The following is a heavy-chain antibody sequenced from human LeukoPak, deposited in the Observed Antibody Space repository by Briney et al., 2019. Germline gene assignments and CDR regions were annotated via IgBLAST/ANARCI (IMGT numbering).Heavy chain of an antibody. CDR1: GFTFSSYW. Sequence: GGSLRLSCAASGFTFSSYWMSWVRQAPGKGLEWVANIKQDGSEKYYVDSVKGRFTISRDNAKNSLYLQMNSLRAEDTAVYYCARPAAPAFGHYYDISGWALDIWGQGTMVTVSS. CDR2: IKQDGSEK. CDR3: ARPAAPAFGHYYDISGWALDI. D-gene: IGHD3-22*01. V-gene: IGHV3-7*01. J-gene: IGHJ3*02.